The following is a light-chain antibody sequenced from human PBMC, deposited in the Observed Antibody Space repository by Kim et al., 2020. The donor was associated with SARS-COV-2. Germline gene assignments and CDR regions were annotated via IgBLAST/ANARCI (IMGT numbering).Light chain of an antibody. CDR1: QSVSSTY. CDR2: GAS. J-gene: IGKJ1*01. Sequence: PGERATLSCRASQSVSSTYLAWYQQKPSQAPRLLIYGASSRATGIPDRFSGSGSGTDFTLTISRLEPEEFAVYYCQQYGSSPRTFGQGTKVDIK. CDR3: QQYGSSPRT. V-gene: IGKV3-20*01.